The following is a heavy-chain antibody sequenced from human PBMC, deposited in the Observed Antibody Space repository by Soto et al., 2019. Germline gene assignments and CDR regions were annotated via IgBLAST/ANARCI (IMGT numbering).Heavy chain of an antibody. CDR2: ITPVFGTA. D-gene: IGHD3-10*01. Sequence: QVQLVQSGAEVKKPGSSVKVSCKASADTFNSYSLSWLRQAPGQRLEWMGGITPVFGTADYAQSFEDRLTRTADDSTSTVYMELSSLRSDDTAVDYCARSLEGTTGTDWFDPWGQGALVTVSS. CDR3: ARSLEGTTGTDWFDP. CDR1: ADTFNSYS. J-gene: IGHJ5*02. V-gene: IGHV1-69*01.